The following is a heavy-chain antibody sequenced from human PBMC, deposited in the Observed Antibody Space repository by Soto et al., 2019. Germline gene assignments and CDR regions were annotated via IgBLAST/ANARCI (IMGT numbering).Heavy chain of an antibody. CDR3: AAGIQHLYYYYGMDV. J-gene: IGHJ6*02. D-gene: IGHD1-1*01. CDR1: GFTFSSYA. V-gene: IGHV3-23*01. CDR2: ISGSGGST. Sequence: EVQLLESGGGLVQPGGSLRLSCAASGFTFSSYAMSWVRQAPGKGLEWVSAISGSGGSTYYADSVKGRFTISRDNSKNTLYLQMSRLRDEDTAVYYCAAGIQHLYYYYGMDVWGQGTTVTVSS.